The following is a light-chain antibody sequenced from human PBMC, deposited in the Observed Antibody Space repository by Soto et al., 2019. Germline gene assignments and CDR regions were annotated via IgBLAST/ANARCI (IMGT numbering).Light chain of an antibody. CDR1: SSNIGSNA. Sequence: VLTQPPSASGTPGQRVGISCSGSSSNIGSNAVNWYQQLPGTAPKLLIYNNDQRPSGVPDRFSGSKSGTSASLAISGLQSDDETDYYCAAWDDSLNGWVFGGGTKVTVL. CDR3: AAWDDSLNGWV. J-gene: IGLJ3*02. CDR2: NND. V-gene: IGLV1-44*01.